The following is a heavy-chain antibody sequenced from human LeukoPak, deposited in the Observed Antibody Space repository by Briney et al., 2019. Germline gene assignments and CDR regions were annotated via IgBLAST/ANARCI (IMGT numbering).Heavy chain of an antibody. CDR3: ARVFRGAVTSNWFDP. V-gene: IGHV4-59*01. J-gene: IGHJ5*02. CDR2: ISSSGNS. D-gene: IGHD3-3*01. Sequence: SETLSLTCTVSGDSISDFYWTWIRQTPGKGLEWIGFISSSGNSNYSPSRESRVSFSLDTSKSKFSLSLKSVTAADTAVYYCARVFRGAVTSNWFDPWGQGILVTVSS. CDR1: GDSISDFY.